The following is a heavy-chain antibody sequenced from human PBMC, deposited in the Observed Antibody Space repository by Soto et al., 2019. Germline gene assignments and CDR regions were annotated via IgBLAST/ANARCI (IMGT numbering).Heavy chain of an antibody. Sequence: PGGSLRLSCAASGFTFSSFALNWVRQAPGKGLEWVSSISGSGDTTYYADSVKGRFTISRDNSKNTLYLQMNSLRAEDTAVYYCAKRGELYYYYGMDVWGQGTTVTVSS. D-gene: IGHD1-7*01. V-gene: IGHV3-23*01. CDR2: ISGSGDTT. CDR1: GFTFSSFA. CDR3: AKRGELYYYYGMDV. J-gene: IGHJ6*02.